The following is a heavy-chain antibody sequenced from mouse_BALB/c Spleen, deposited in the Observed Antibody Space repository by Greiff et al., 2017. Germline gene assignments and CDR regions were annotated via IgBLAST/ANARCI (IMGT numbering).Heavy chain of an antibody. V-gene: IGHV2-9*02. CDR2: IWAGGST. D-gene: IGHD2-10*01. Sequence: QVQLQQSGPGLVAPSQSLSITCTVSGFSLTSYGVHWVRQPPGKGLEWLGVIWAGGSTNYNSALMSRLSISKDNSKSQVFLKMNSLQTDDTAMYYCARAYYGIYGGYFDYWGQGTTLTVSS. J-gene: IGHJ2*01. CDR1: GFSLTSYG. CDR3: ARAYYGIYGGYFDY.